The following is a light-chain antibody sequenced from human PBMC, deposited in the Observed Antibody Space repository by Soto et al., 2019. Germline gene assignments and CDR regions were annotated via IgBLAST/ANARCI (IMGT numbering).Light chain of an antibody. CDR3: QQYLDWPRT. J-gene: IGKJ1*01. Sequence: EIVLTQSPGTLSLSPGERATLSCRASQSVRGNFLAWYQQKPGQAPRLLIYGASNRATGVPDRFSGSGSGTVFTLTISSLQSDDFAVYYCQQYLDWPRTFGQGTKVDNK. V-gene: IGKV3-15*01. CDR1: QSVRGN. CDR2: GAS.